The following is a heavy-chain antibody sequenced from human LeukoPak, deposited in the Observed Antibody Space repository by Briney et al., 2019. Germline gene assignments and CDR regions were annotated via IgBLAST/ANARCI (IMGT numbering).Heavy chain of an antibody. J-gene: IGHJ4*02. CDR2: FYSGGKT. Sequence: GGSLRLSCAASGFTVSSSYMSWDRQAPGKGLEWVSVFYSGGKTYYADSVKGRFTISRDNSKNTLSLQMNSLRAEDTAVYYCAKALYGGHDYWGQGTLVTVSS. CDR1: GFTVSSSY. D-gene: IGHD4-23*01. CDR3: AKALYGGHDY. V-gene: IGHV3-53*01.